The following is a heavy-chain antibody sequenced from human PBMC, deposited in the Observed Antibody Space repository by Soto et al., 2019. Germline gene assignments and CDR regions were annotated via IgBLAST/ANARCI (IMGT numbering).Heavy chain of an antibody. D-gene: IGHD2-21*01. Sequence: QVQLVESGGGVVQPGRSLRLSCAVSGFTVSTYGMHWVRQAPGKGLEWVAVISRDGGTKYYADSVKGRFTISRDNSRNTLFMEMNRLGGDDMAVYYCAGEVASGYWGQGTLVTVSS. J-gene: IGHJ4*02. CDR3: AGEVASGY. CDR1: GFTVSTYG. CDR2: ISRDGGTK. V-gene: IGHV3-30*03.